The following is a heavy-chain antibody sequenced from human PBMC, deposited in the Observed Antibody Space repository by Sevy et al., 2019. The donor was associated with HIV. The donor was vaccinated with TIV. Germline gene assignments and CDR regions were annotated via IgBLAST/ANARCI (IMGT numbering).Heavy chain of an antibody. J-gene: IGHJ4*02. Sequence: GGSLRLSCAASGFTFSDYYMSWIRQAPGKGLEWISYISSSSSYTKYPDSVKGRITIPRDNAKNSLYLQMNSLRAEDTAVYYCARRVVGATTTFDYWGQGTLVTVSS. CDR1: GFTFSDYY. D-gene: IGHD1-26*01. V-gene: IGHV3-11*06. CDR3: ARRVVGATTTFDY. CDR2: ISSSSSYT.